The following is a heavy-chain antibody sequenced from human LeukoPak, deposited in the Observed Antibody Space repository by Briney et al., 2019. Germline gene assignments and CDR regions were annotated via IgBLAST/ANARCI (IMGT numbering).Heavy chain of an antibody. CDR1: GGSISSGSYY. Sequence: PSETLSLTCTVSGGSISSGSYYWSWIRQPAGKGLEWIGHIYTSGSTYYNPSLKSRVTISVDTSKNQFSLKLSSVTAADTAVYYCARERAVGRAGTTTIDYWGQGTLVTVSS. J-gene: IGHJ4*02. CDR3: ARERAVGRAGTTTIDY. CDR2: IYTSGST. V-gene: IGHV4-61*09. D-gene: IGHD1-1*01.